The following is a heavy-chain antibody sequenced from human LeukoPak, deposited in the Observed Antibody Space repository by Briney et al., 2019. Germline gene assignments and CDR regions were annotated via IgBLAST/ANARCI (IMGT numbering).Heavy chain of an antibody. CDR1: GGSISSSSYY. Sequence: PSETLSLTCTVSGGSISSSSYYWGWIRQPPGKGLEWIGSIYYSGSTYYNPSLKSRVTISVDTSKNQFSLKLSSVTAADTAVYYCVRAPSSWSWFDPWGQGTLVTVSS. J-gene: IGHJ5*02. V-gene: IGHV4-39*01. CDR2: IYYSGST. CDR3: VRAPSSWSWFDP.